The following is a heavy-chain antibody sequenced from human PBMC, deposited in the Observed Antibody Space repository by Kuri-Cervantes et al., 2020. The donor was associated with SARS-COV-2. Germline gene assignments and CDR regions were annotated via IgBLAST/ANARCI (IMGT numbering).Heavy chain of an antibody. J-gene: IGHJ6*02. D-gene: IGHD2-21*02. CDR3: ARVCGGDCADNYYYYGMDV. V-gene: IGHV1-18*04. Sequence: ASVKVSCKTSGYTFTSYGISWVRQAPGQGLEWMGWISIKQGDTNYAQKFQGGVTMTTDTSTSTAYMELRSLRSDDTAVYYCARVCGGDCADNYYYYGMDVWGQGTTVTVSS. CDR1: GYTFTSYG. CDR2: ISIKQGDT.